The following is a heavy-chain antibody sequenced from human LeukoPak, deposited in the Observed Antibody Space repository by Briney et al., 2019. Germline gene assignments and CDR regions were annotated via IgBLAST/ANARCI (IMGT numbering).Heavy chain of an antibody. V-gene: IGHV4-39*07. CDR3: ARVGYYYGSGSWYFQH. J-gene: IGHJ1*01. CDR1: GGSISSSSYY. Sequence: SETLSLTCTVSGGSISSSSYYWGWIRQPPGKGLEWIGSIYYSGSTYYNPSLKSRVTISVDTSKNQFSLKLSSVTAADTAVYYCARVGYYYGSGSWYFQHWGQGTLVTVSS. D-gene: IGHD3-10*01. CDR2: IYYSGST.